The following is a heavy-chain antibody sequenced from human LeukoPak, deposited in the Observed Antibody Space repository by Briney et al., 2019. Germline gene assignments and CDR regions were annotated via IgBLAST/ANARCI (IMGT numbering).Heavy chain of an antibody. CDR2: IIPIFGTA. Sequence: GASVKVSCKASGGTFSSYAISWARQAPGQGLEWMGGIIPIFGTANYAQKFQGRVTITADESTSTAYMELSSLRSEDTAVYYCARLPAARPLNFDYWGQGTLVTVSS. CDR1: GGTFSSYA. CDR3: ARLPAARPLNFDY. J-gene: IGHJ4*02. V-gene: IGHV1-69*01. D-gene: IGHD6-6*01.